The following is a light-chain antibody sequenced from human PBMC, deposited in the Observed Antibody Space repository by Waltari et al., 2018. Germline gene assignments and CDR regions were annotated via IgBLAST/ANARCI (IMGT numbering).Light chain of an antibody. CDR3: QKYVNLPAT. CDR2: DAS. V-gene: IGKV3-20*01. J-gene: IGKJ1*01. CDR1: QSVGRY. Sequence: EIVLTQSPGTLSLSPGERATISCRASQSVGRYLAWYQQKPGPAPRLLIYDASTRATGIPDRFSGSGSGTDFSLTISRLESEDFAVYYCQKYVNLPATFGQGTKVEIK.